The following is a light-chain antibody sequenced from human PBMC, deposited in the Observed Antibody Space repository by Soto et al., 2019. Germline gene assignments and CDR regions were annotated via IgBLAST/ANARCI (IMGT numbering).Light chain of an antibody. Sequence: EIVLTQSPGTLSLSPGERATLSCRASQSVRSSYLASYQQKPGQAPRLLIYGASTRATGIPDRFSGSGSGTDFTLTISRLEPEDFAVYYCQQYGTSSWTFGQGTKVEIK. J-gene: IGKJ1*01. V-gene: IGKV3-20*01. CDR2: GAS. CDR1: QSVRSSY. CDR3: QQYGTSSWT.